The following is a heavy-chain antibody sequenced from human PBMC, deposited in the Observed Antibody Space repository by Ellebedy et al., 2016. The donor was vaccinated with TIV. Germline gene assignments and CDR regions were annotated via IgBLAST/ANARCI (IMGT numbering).Heavy chain of an antibody. V-gene: IGHV1-46*01. D-gene: IGHD7-27*01. CDR1: GYTFTSYY. CDR3: ARGRRILGLYYYYGMDV. Sequence: AASVKVSCKASGYTFTSYYMHWVRQAPGQGLEWMGIINPSGGSTSYAQKFQGRVTMTRDTSTSTVYMELSSLRSEDTAVYYCARGRRILGLYYYYGMDVWGQGTTVTVSS. J-gene: IGHJ6*02. CDR2: INPSGGST.